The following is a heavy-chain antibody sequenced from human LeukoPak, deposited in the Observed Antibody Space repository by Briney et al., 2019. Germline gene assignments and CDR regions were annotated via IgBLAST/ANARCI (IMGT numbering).Heavy chain of an antibody. CDR2: IYHSGSS. CDR1: GGSISSYC. V-gene: IGHV4-59*08. CDR3: ATHYYDSSGYYHSWYFDL. D-gene: IGHD3-22*01. J-gene: IGHJ2*01. Sequence: SETLSLTCTVSGGSISSYCWSWIRQPPGRGLEWIGYIYHSGSSNYNPSLKSRVTISADTSKNQFSLKLSSVTAADTAVYYCATHYYDSSGYYHSWYFDLWGRGTLVTVSS.